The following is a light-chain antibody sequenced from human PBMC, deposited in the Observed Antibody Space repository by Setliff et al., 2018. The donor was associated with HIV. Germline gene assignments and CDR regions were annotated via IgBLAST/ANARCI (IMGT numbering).Light chain of an antibody. J-gene: IGLJ1*01. CDR2: EVT. V-gene: IGLV2-23*02. Sequence: QSVLTQPASVSGSPGQSITISCTGTSSDVGSYSLVSWYQQHPGKAPKLIIYEVTKRPSGLSDRFSGSKSGNTASLTISGLQAEDEADYYCCSYAGSSTPDVFGTGTKVTVL. CDR3: CSYAGSSTPDV. CDR1: SSDVGSYSL.